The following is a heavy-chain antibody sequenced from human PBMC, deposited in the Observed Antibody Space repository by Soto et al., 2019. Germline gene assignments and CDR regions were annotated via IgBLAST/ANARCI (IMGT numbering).Heavy chain of an antibody. Sequence: QVQLVQSGAEVKKPGASVKVSCEASGYNFIDYYIHWVRQAPGQGFEWMGRISPKSGGTNYAQKFEGRVTMTWDTSLYTAYMELTSLKSDDTAVYYCARPPGYISDWYYFDLWGQGTRVTVSS. CDR1: GYNFIDYY. J-gene: IGHJ4*02. V-gene: IGHV1-2*02. D-gene: IGHD3-9*01. CDR3: ARPPGYISDWYYFDL. CDR2: ISPKSGGT.